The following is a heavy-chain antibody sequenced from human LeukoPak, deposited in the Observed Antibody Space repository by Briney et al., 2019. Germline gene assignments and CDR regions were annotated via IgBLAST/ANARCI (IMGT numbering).Heavy chain of an antibody. CDR3: VRGRTSGSSWPFDY. V-gene: IGHV3-48*04. J-gene: IGHJ4*02. CDR2: IGSSGGSI. CDR1: EFTFSSYS. D-gene: IGHD6-13*01. Sequence: PGGSLRLSCAASEFTFSSYSMNWVRQAPGKGLEWISYIGSSGGSINYADSVKGRFTISRDNAKNSLSLQMNSLRAEDTAVYYCVRGRTSGSSWPFDYWGQGTLVTVSS.